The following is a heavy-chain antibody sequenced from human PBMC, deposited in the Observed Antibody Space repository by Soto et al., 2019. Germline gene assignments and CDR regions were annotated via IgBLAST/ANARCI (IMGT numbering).Heavy chain of an antibody. CDR1: GYTFTSYD. V-gene: IGHV1-8*01. D-gene: IGHD3-3*01. CDR2: MNPNSGNT. Sequence: GASVKVSCKASGYTFTSYDINWVRQATGQGLEWKGRMNPNSGNTGYAQKFQGRVTMTRNTSISTAYMELSSLRSEDTAVYYCARAPTSYTYYDFWSGYYPLYNWFDPWGQGTLVTVSS. CDR3: ARAPTSYTYYDFWSGYYPLYNWFDP. J-gene: IGHJ5*02.